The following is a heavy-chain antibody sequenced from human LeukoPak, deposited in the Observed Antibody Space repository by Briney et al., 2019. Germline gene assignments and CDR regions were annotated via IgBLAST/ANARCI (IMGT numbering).Heavy chain of an antibody. D-gene: IGHD3-22*01. CDR2: IRYDGSLK. J-gene: IGHJ4*02. Sequence: GGSLRLSCVASGFTLSSYAMHWVRQAPGKGLEWVAFIRYDGSLKNYADSVKGRFTISRDNSKNTLYLQMNSLRGDDTAVYYCANLPLYDSSGPEDYWGQGTLDTVSS. CDR1: GFTLSSYA. V-gene: IGHV3-30*02. CDR3: ANLPLYDSSGPEDY.